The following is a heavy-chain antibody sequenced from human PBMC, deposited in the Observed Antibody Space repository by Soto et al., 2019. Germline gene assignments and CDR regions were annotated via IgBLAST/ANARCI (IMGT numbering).Heavy chain of an antibody. D-gene: IGHD2-15*01. CDR2: MFYSGLT. V-gene: IGHV4-39*01. Sequence: SSETLSLTCSVSGYSVTSSDYYWAWIRQPPGKGLEWIGSMFYSGLTYYNPSLKSRVTLSVDTSKNQFSVRLNSVTAADTAVYYCAPLSVSLSGPYGIHVWGQGTTVTVSS. CDR1: GYSVTSSDYY. CDR3: APLSVSLSGPYGIHV. J-gene: IGHJ6*02.